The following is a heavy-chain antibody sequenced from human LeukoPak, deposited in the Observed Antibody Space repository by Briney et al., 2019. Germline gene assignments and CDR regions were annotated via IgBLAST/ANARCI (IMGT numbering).Heavy chain of an antibody. CDR1: GGSFSGYY. CDR2: INHSGST. J-gene: IGHJ4*02. Sequence: SETLSLTCAVYGGSFSGYYWSWIRQPPGKGLEWIGEINHSGSTNYNPSLKSRVTISVDTSKNQFSLKLSSVTAADTAVYYCASRRGAFDYWGQGTLVTVSA. D-gene: IGHD3-10*01. V-gene: IGHV4-34*01. CDR3: ASRRGAFDY.